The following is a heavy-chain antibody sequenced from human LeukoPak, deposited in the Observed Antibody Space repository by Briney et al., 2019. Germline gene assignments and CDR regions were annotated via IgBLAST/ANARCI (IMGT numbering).Heavy chain of an antibody. D-gene: IGHD6-19*01. CDR3: ARSAVAGPRGPFDY. CDR1: GYTFTNYV. Sequence: GASVKVSCKASGYTFTNYVLTWVRQAPGQGLEWMGRIATYTGNSNYAQRFQDRLTMTTDTSTSTAYMELRSLRSDDTAVYYCARSAVAGPRGPFDYWGQGTLVTVSS. CDR2: IATYTGNS. V-gene: IGHV1-18*01. J-gene: IGHJ4*02.